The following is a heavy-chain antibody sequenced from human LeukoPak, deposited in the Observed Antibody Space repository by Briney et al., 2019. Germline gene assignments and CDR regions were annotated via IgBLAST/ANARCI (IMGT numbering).Heavy chain of an antibody. D-gene: IGHD3-22*01. CDR1: GYTFTSYD. CDR3: ARGYYYDSSGSSMGLRY. CDR2: MNPNSGNT. J-gene: IGHJ4*02. V-gene: IGHV1-8*03. Sequence: ASVKVSCKASGYTFTSYDINWVRQATGQGLEWMGWMNPNSGNTSYAQKFQGRVTITRNTSISTAYMELSSLRSEDTAVYYCARGYYYDSSGSSMGLRYWGQGTLVTVSS.